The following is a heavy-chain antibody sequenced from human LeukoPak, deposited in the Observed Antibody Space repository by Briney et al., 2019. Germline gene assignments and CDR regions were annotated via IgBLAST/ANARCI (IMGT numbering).Heavy chain of an antibody. D-gene: IGHD4-17*01. CDR3: ARDYPGRHYGDYVPPAFDI. J-gene: IGHJ3*02. CDR1: GGSISSYY. V-gene: IGHV4-4*07. CDR2: IYTSGST. Sequence: KPSETLSLTCTVSGGSISSYYWSWIRQPAGKGLEWIGRIYTSGSTNYNPSLKSRVTMSVDTSKNQFSLKLSSVTAADTAVYYCARDYPGRHYGDYVPPAFDIWGQGTMVAVSS.